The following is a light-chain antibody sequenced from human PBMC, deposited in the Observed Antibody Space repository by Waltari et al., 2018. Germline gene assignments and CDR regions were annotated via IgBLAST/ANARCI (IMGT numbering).Light chain of an antibody. J-gene: IGLJ3*02. CDR3: AAWDDSLNGFWV. CDR2: SNN. V-gene: IGLV1-44*01. CDR1: SSNIGSNT. Sequence: QSVLTQPPSASGTPGQRVTISCSGSSSNIGSNTVNWYQQRPGTAPKLLIYSNNQRPSGVPDRFSGSKSGTSASLAISGLQSEDEADYYCAAWDDSLNGFWVFGGGTKLTVL.